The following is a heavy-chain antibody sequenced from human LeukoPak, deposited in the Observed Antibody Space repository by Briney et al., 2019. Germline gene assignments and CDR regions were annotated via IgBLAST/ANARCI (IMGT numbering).Heavy chain of an antibody. CDR1: GFTFSSYA. CDR3: ARRLIAARSLDP. Sequence: PGRSLRLSCAASGFTFSSYAMHWVRQAPGKGLEWVAVISYDGSNKYYADSVKGRFTISRDNSKNTLYLQMNSLRTEDTAVYYCARRLIAARSLDPWGQGTLVTVSS. J-gene: IGHJ5*02. V-gene: IGHV3-30*04. CDR2: ISYDGSNK. D-gene: IGHD6-6*01.